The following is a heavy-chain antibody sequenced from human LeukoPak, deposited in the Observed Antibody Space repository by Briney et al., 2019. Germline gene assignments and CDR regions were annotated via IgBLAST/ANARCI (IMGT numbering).Heavy chain of an antibody. J-gene: IGHJ4*02. D-gene: IGHD1-26*01. Sequence: GGSLRLSCAASGFTFSSCEMNWVRQAPGKGLEWVSYISSSGSTIYYADSVKGRFTISRDNAKNSLYLQMNSLRAEDTAVYYCARAPGRAEYYFDYWGQGTLVTVSS. CDR3: ARAPGRAEYYFDY. CDR2: ISSSGSTI. V-gene: IGHV3-48*03. CDR1: GFTFSSCE.